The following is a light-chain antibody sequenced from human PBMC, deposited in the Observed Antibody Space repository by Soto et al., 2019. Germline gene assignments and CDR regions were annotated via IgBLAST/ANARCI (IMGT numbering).Light chain of an antibody. CDR3: QQRSTQT. CDR2: DAS. J-gene: IGKJ1*01. CDR1: QSISSY. V-gene: IGKV3-11*01. Sequence: EIVLTQSPATLSLSPGERATLSCRASQSISSYLAWYQQKSGQAPRLLIYDASNRATGIPARFSGSGSGTDFTLTISSLEPEDFAVYYCQQRSTQTFGQGTKVEIK.